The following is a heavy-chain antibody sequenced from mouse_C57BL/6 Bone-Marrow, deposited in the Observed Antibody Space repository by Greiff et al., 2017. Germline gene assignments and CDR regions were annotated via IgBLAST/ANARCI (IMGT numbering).Heavy chain of an antibody. CDR1: GFNIKDYY. D-gene: IGHD1-1*01. V-gene: IGHV14-2*01. Sequence: VQLKQSGAELVKPGASVKLSCTASGFNIKDYYMHWVKPRTEQGLEWIGRIDPEDGETKYAPKFQGKATIPADTSSNTAYLQLSSLTSEDTAVYYCARGRFTTVVADYAMDYWGQGTSVTVSS. CDR2: IDPEDGET. CDR3: ARGRFTTVVADYAMDY. J-gene: IGHJ4*01.